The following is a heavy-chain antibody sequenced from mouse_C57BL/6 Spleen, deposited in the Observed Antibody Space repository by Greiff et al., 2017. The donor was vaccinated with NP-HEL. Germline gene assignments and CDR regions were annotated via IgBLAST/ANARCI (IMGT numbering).Heavy chain of an antibody. CDR2: INPSNGGT. Sequence: QVQLQQPGTELVKPGASVKLSCKASGYTFTSYWMHWVKQRPGQGLAWIGNINPSNGGTNYNENFKSKATLTVDKSSSTAYMQLSSLTSEDSAVYYCARDYYYWGQGTSVTVSS. D-gene: IGHD1-1*01. J-gene: IGHJ4*01. CDR1: GYTFTSYW. V-gene: IGHV1-53*01. CDR3: ARDYYY.